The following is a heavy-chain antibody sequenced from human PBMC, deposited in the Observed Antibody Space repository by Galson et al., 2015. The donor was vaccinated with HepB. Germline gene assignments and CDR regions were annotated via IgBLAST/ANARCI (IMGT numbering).Heavy chain of an antibody. CDR1: GFSFSSHG. J-gene: IGHJ4*02. V-gene: IGHV3-30*04. CDR3: VRAAVWSITTNGPTGGYLDT. Sequence: SLRLSCAASGFSFSSHGMHWVRQAPGKGLEWEAVTLYDGSKEYYAESVEGRFTISRDNSRNTVGLQMNSLRAEDTAVYYCVRAAVWSITTNGPTGGYLDTWGQGTPVTVSS. CDR2: TLYDGSKE. D-gene: IGHD2-8*02.